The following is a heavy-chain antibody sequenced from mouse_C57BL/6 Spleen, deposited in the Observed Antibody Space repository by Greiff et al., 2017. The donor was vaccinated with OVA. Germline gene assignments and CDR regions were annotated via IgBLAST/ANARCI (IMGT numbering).Heavy chain of an antibody. CDR2: ISYDGSN. V-gene: IGHV3-6*01. J-gene: IGHJ1*03. CDR3: ASDGDCGYFDV. Sequence: DVQLVESGPGLVKPSQSLSLTCSVTGYSITSGYYWNWIRQFPGNKLEWMGYISYDGSNNYNPSLKNRVSLTRDTSKNPFFLKLNSVTTEDTATYYRASDGDCGYFDVWGTGTTVTVSS. D-gene: IGHD2-13*01. CDR1: GYSITSGYY.